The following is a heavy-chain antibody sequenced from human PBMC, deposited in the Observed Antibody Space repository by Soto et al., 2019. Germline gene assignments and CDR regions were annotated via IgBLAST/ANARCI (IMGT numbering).Heavy chain of an antibody. CDR3: LSMDV. V-gene: IGHV3-30-3*01. Sequence: QVQLVESGGGVVQPGRSLRLSCAASGFTFSSYAMHWVRQAPGKGLEWVAVISYDGSNKYYADSVKGRFTISRDNSKNTLYLQMNSLRAEDTAVYYCLSMDVWGQGTTVTVSS. J-gene: IGHJ6*02. CDR1: GFTFSSYA. CDR2: ISYDGSNK.